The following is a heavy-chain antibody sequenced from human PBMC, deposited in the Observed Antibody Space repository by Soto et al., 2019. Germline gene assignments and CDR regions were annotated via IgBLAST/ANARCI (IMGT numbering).Heavy chain of an antibody. D-gene: IGHD5-18*01. J-gene: IGHJ4*02. Sequence: EVQLVESGGGLVQPGGSLRLSCAASGFTFSSYSMNWVRQAPGKGLEWVSHISSSSSTIYYADSVKGRFTISRDNAKNSLYLQMNSLRDEDTAVYYCARDRRGYSYGYPDYWGQGTLVTVSS. CDR1: GFTFSSYS. CDR3: ARDRRGYSYGYPDY. CDR2: ISSSSSTI. V-gene: IGHV3-48*02.